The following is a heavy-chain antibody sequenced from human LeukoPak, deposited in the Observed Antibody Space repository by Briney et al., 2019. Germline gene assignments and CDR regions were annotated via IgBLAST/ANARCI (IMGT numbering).Heavy chain of an antibody. D-gene: IGHD1-26*01. Sequence: ASVEVSCKASGGTFSSYAISWVRQAPGQGLEWMGGIIPIFGTANYAQKFQGRVTITADESTSTAYMELSSLRSEDTAVYYCARYSGSPDAFDIWGQGTMVTVSS. CDR3: ARYSGSPDAFDI. V-gene: IGHV1-69*13. CDR1: GGTFSSYA. CDR2: IIPIFGTA. J-gene: IGHJ3*02.